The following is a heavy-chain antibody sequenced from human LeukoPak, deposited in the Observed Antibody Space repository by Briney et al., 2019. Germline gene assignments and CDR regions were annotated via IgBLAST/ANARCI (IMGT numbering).Heavy chain of an antibody. CDR2: ISSSGSTI. J-gene: IGHJ4*02. CDR1: GFTFSSYS. Sequence: PGGSLRLSCAASGFTFSSYSMNWVRQAPGKGLEWVSYISSSGSTIYYADSVKGRFTISRDNAKNSLYLQMNSLRAEDTAVYYCARGVEYGGPINFDYWGQGTLVTVSS. CDR3: ARGVEYGGPINFDY. V-gene: IGHV3-48*04. D-gene: IGHD4-23*01.